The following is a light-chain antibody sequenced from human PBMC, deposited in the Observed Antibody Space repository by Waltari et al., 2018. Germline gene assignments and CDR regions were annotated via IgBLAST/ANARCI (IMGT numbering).Light chain of an antibody. J-gene: IGKJ1*01. CDR2: GAS. CDR3: QQYGTSPPWT. Sequence: EIVLPQSPDTLSLSPGGRATLSCRTSQGVASYYIPGYQQKPGQAPRRLIYGASSRTTGIPDRFSGGGSGTDFTLTITRLEPEDFAVYYCQQYGTSPPWTFGQGTKVEVK. CDR1: QGVASYY. V-gene: IGKV3-20*01.